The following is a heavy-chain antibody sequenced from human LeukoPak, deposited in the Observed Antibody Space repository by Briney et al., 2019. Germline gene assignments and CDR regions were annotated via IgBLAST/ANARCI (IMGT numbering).Heavy chain of an antibody. CDR2: IIPIFGTV. D-gene: IGHD6-13*01. Sequence: SVKVSCKASGGTFSSYAISWVRQAPGQGLEWMGGIIPIFGTVNYAQKFQGRVTITADESTSTAYMELSSLRSEDTAVYYCARDLGVIAAAGPSLWGQGTLVTVSS. CDR1: GGTFSSYA. CDR3: ARDLGVIAAAGPSL. J-gene: IGHJ4*02. V-gene: IGHV1-69*13.